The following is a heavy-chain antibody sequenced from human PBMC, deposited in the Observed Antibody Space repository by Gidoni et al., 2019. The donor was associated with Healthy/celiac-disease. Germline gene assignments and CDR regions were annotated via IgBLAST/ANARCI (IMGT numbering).Heavy chain of an antibody. D-gene: IGHD3-10*01. Sequence: EVQLVESGVGLVQPAWSLILSCAASGFTFSRYLMTLVRQSPGKWLEWVANIKQDGSEKYYVDSVKGRFTISRDNAKNALYLKMNSLRDEDTDVYYCARDGSHYYGSVTFPPWGPRAGTYWYFDLWGRGTLVTVSS. J-gene: IGHJ2*01. CDR3: ARDGSHYYGSVTFPPWGPRAGTYWYFDL. V-gene: IGHV3-7*05. CDR1: GFTFSRYL. CDR2: IKQDGSEK.